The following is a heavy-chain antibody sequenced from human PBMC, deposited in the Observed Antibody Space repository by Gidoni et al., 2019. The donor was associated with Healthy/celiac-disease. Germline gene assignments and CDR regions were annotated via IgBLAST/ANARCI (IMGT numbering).Heavy chain of an antibody. Sequence: EVQLVESGGGLVKPGGSLRLSCAASGFTFSSYSMNWVRQAPGKGLEWVSSISSSSSYIYYADSVKGRFTISRDNAKNSLYLQMNSLRAEDTAVDYCARSSGWYENWFDPWGQGTLVTVSS. CDR3: ARSSGWYENWFDP. D-gene: IGHD6-19*01. J-gene: IGHJ5*02. CDR1: GFTFSSYS. CDR2: ISSSSSYI. V-gene: IGHV3-21*01.